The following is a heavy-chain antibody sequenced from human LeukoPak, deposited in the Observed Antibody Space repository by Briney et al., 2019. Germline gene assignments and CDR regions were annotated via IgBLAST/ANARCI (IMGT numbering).Heavy chain of an antibody. CDR3: ARGNTMVRGVFDY. CDR2: IYYSGST. V-gene: IGHV4-39*07. J-gene: IGHJ4*02. D-gene: IGHD3-10*01. Sequence: SETLSLTCTVSGGSISSSSYYWGWIRQPPGKGLEWIGSIYYSGSTYYNPSLKSRVTISVDTSKNQFSLKLSSVTAADTAVYYCARGNTMVRGVFDYWGQGTLVTVSS. CDR1: GGSISSSSYY.